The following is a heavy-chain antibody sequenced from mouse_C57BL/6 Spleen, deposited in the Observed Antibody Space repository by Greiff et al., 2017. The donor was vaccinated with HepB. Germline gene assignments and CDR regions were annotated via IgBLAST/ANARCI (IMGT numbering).Heavy chain of an antibody. CDR3: AREGYYYGSRYYFDY. Sequence: VQLQQPGAELVKPGASVKMSCKASGYTFTSYWITWVKQRPGQGLEWIGDIYPGSGSTNYNEKFKSKATLTVDTSSSTAYMQLSSLTSEDSAVYYCAREGYYYGSRYYFDYWGQGTTLTVSS. CDR1: GYTFTSYW. CDR2: IYPGSGST. J-gene: IGHJ2*01. D-gene: IGHD1-1*01. V-gene: IGHV1-55*01.